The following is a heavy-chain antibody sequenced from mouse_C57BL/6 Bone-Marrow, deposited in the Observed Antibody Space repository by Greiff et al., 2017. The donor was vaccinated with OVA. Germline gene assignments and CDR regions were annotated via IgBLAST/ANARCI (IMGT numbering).Heavy chain of an antibody. CDR2: IDPSASYT. CDR3: AREAYYSNFYAMDY. D-gene: IGHD2-5*01. CDR1: GYTFTSYW. J-gene: IGHJ4*01. Sequence: QVQLQQPGAELVMPGASVKLSCKASGYTFTSYWMHWVKQRPGQGLEWIGEIDPSASYTNYNQKFKGKSTLTVDNSSSTAYMQLSSLTSEYSAVYYCAREAYYSNFYAMDYWGQGTSVTVSS. V-gene: IGHV1-69*01.